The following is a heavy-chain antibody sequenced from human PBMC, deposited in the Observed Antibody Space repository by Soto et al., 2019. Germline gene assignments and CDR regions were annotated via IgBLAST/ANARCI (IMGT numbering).Heavy chain of an antibody. V-gene: IGHV4-39*01. J-gene: IGHJ3*02. Sequence: QLQLQESGPGLVKPSETLSLTCTVSGGSISSSSYYWGWIRQPPGKGLEWIGSIYYSGSTYYNPSLKSRVTISVDTSKNQFSLTLSSVTAADTAVYYCARPRCSSTSCQDAFDIWGQGTMVTVSS. CDR2: IYYSGST. D-gene: IGHD2-2*01. CDR1: GGSISSSSYY. CDR3: ARPRCSSTSCQDAFDI.